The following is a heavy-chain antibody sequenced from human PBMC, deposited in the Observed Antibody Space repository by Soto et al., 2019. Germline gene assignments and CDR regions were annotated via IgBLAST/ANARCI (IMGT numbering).Heavy chain of an antibody. V-gene: IGHV1-2*02. J-gene: IGHJ4*02. CDR1: GYTFTGYY. CDR2: INPNSGGT. Sequence: ASVKVSCKASGYTFTGYYMHWVRQAPGQGLEWMGWINPNSGGTNYAQKFQGRVTMTRDTSISTAYMELSRLRSDDTAVYYCARDLAPRGVVAATRVDYWGQGILVTVSS. D-gene: IGHD2-15*01. CDR3: ARDLAPRGVVAATRVDY.